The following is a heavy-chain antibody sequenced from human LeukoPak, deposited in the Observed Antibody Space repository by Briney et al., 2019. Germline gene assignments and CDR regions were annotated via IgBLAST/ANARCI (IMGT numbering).Heavy chain of an antibody. D-gene: IGHD3-16*02. CDR1: GGSISSYY. Sequence: SETLSLTCTVSGGSISSYYWSWIRQPPGKGLEWIGYIYYSGSTNYNPTLKSRVTISVDTSKNQFSLKLSSVTAADTAVYYRARGYDYVWGSYRYTFDYWGQGTLVTVSS. CDR3: ARGYDYVWGSYRYTFDY. V-gene: IGHV4-59*01. J-gene: IGHJ4*02. CDR2: IYYSGST.